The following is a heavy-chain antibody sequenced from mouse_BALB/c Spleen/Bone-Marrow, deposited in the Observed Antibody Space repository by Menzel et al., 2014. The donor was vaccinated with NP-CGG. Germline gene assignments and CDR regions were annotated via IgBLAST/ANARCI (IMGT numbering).Heavy chain of an antibody. CDR1: GFTFSSYG. CDR3: TRRGNWDGRNAMDY. CDR2: ISSGGHYT. D-gene: IGHD4-1*01. Sequence: EVQRVESGGDLVKPGGSLKLSCAASGFTFSSYGMSWVRQTPDKRLEWVATISSGGHYTYYLDSAKGRFTISRDNAKNTLYLQMSSLKSEDTAMFYCTRRGNWDGRNAMDYWGQGTSVTVSS. J-gene: IGHJ4*01. V-gene: IGHV5-6*01.